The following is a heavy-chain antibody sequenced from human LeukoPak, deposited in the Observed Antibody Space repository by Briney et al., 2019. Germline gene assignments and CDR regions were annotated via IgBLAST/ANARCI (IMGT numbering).Heavy chain of an antibody. CDR1: GYTFTGYY. D-gene: IGHD3-16*01. V-gene: IGHV1-2*02. CDR2: INPNSGGT. CDR3: ARVWPRARLNYYYYYMDV. Sequence: VASVKVSCKASGYTFTGYYMHWVRQAPGQGLEWMGWINPNSGGTNYAQKFQGRVTMTRDTSISTAYMELSRLRSDDTAVYYCARVWPRARLNYYYYYMDVWGKGTTVTVSS. J-gene: IGHJ6*03.